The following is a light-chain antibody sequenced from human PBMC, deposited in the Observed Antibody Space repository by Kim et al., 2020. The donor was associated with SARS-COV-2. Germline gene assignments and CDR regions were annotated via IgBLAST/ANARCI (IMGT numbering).Light chain of an antibody. CDR3: QKYDSAPWT. CDR1: QDIANY. V-gene: IGKV1-27*01. Sequence: ASVGDVGTITCRASQDIANYLAWYQQKTGKGPKLLVYAASALKYGVPSRFSGRRSGTDFTLTISNLQPEDVATYYCQKYDSAPWTFGQGTKVGIK. J-gene: IGKJ1*01. CDR2: AAS.